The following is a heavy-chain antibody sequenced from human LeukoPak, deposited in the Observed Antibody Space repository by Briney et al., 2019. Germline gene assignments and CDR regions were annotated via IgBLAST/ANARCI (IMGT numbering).Heavy chain of an antibody. D-gene: IGHD4-17*01. V-gene: IGHV1-18*01. CDR1: GYTFTSYG. CDR2: ISAYNGNT. J-gene: IGHJ6*02. CDR3: ARDQAPIYGGNSYGMDV. Sequence: ASVKVSCKASGYTFTSYGISWVRQAPGQGLEWMGWISAYNGNTNYAQKLQGRVTMTTDTSTSTAYMELRSLRSDDTAVHYCARDQAPIYGGNSYGMDVWGQGTTVTVSS.